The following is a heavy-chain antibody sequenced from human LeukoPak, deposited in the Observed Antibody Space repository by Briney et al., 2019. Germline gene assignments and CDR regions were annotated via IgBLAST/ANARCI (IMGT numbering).Heavy chain of an antibody. Sequence: SETLSLTCTVSGGSISSYYWSWIRQPPGKGLEWIGYIYYSGSTNYNPSLKSRVTISVDTSKNQFSLKLSSVTAADTAVYYCARGQVHYYDSSGYYNDAFDIWGQGTMVTVSS. CDR2: IYYSGST. V-gene: IGHV4-59*01. CDR1: GGSISSYY. J-gene: IGHJ3*02. D-gene: IGHD3-22*01. CDR3: ARGQVHYYDSSGYYNDAFDI.